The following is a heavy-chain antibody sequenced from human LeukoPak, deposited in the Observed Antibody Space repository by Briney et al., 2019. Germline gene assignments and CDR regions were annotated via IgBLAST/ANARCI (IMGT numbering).Heavy chain of an antibody. CDR1: GFTFSDYY. V-gene: IGHV3-11*01. Sequence: PGGSLRLSCAASGFTFSDYYMSWIRQAPGKGLEWVSYISSSGSTIYYADSVKGRFIISRDNSKNTLYLQMHSLRAEDTAVYYCAKGISPMISLLYFDYWGQGTLVTVSS. J-gene: IGHJ4*02. CDR2: ISSSGSTI. D-gene: IGHD3-22*01. CDR3: AKGISPMISLLYFDY.